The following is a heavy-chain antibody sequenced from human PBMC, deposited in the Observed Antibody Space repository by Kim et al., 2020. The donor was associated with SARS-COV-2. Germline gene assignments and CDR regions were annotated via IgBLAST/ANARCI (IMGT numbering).Heavy chain of an antibody. CDR1: GFTFSSYG. D-gene: IGHD3-9*01. CDR2: ISYDGSNK. Sequence: GGSLRLSCAASGFTFSSYGMHWVRQAPGKGLEWVAVISYDGSNKYYADSVKGRFTISRDNSKNTLYLQMNSLRAEDTAVYYCAKADFLDYDILTGYSDYWGQGTLVTVSS. V-gene: IGHV3-30*18. CDR3: AKADFLDYDILTGYSDY. J-gene: IGHJ4*02.